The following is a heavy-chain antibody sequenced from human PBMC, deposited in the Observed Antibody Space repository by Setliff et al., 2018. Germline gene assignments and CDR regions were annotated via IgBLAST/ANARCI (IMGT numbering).Heavy chain of an antibody. CDR2: ISAYNGDT. CDR1: GFTFRNYA. V-gene: IGHV1-18*01. J-gene: IGHJ6*01. Sequence: GASVKVSCKASGFTFRNYAISGVRQAPGQGLEWMGWISAYNGDTTYTQNLQGRVTLTTDTSTTTAYMELRSLRSDDTAVYYCARERIYDGLNYNGMDVWGQGTTVTVSS. CDR3: ARERIYDGLNYNGMDV. D-gene: IGHD3-3*01.